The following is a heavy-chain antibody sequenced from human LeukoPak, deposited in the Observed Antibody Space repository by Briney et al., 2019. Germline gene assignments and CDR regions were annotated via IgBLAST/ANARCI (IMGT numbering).Heavy chain of an antibody. CDR3: ALGGAMATVFDY. CDR2: ISYDGSNK. CDR1: GFTFNNYA. D-gene: IGHD5-18*01. Sequence: GRSLRLSCAASGFTFNNYAMHWVRQAPGKGLKWVAVISYDGSNKYYADSVKGRFTISRDNSKNTLYLQMNSLRAEDTAVYYCALGGAMATVFDYWGQGTLVTVSS. V-gene: IGHV3-30-3*01. J-gene: IGHJ4*02.